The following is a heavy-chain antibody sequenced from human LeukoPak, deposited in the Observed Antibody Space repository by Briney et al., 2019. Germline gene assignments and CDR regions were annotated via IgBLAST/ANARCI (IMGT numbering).Heavy chain of an antibody. J-gene: IGHJ4*02. CDR1: GYTFTSYF. D-gene: IGHD3-9*01. V-gene: IGHV1-18*01. CDR2: INAYNGNT. Sequence: PVASVKVSCKASGYTFTSYFISWVRQAPGQGLEWMGWINAYNGNTNYAQKLQGRVTMTTDKSTRTAYMELRSLRSDDTAVYYCAREEAYDILTKEFDYWGQGTLVTVSS. CDR3: AREEAYDILTKEFDY.